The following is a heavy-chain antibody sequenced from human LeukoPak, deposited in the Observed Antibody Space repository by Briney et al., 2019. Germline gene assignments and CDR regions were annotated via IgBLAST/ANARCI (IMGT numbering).Heavy chain of an antibody. Sequence: SETLSLTCTVSGGSISSYNWSWIRQPPGKGLEWIGYIYYSGSTNYNPSLKSRVTISVDTSKNQFSLKLSSVTAADTAVYYCARGDIVVVPAATFNFDYWGQGTLVTVSS. J-gene: IGHJ4*02. V-gene: IGHV4-59*01. CDR2: IYYSGST. CDR3: ARGDIVVVPAATFNFDY. CDR1: GGSISSYN. D-gene: IGHD2-2*01.